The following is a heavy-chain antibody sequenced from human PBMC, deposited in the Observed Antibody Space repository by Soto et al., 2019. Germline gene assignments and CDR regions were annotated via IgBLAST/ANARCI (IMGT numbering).Heavy chain of an antibody. D-gene: IGHD3-10*01. CDR3: ARVWFGVGGVHYFDY. V-gene: IGHV4-31*03. J-gene: IGHJ4*02. Sequence: QVQLQESGPGLVKPSQTLSLTCTVSGGSISSGGYYWSWIRQHPGKGLEWVGYIYYSGSTYYNPSLKSRVTISVDTSKNQISLKLSAVTAADTAVYYCARVWFGVGGVHYFDYWGQGTLVTVSS. CDR1: GGSISSGGYY. CDR2: IYYSGST.